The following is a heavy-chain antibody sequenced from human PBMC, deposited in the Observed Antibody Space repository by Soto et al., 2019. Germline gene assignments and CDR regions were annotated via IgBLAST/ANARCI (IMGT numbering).Heavy chain of an antibody. J-gene: IGHJ6*02. D-gene: IGHD2-15*01. CDR2: INHSGST. V-gene: IGHV4-34*01. CDR3: ARGRGNCSGGSCYSRKQNYYYGMDV. CDR1: GGSFSGYY. Sequence: SETLSLTCAVYGGSFSGYYWSWIRQPPGKGLEWIGEINHSGSTNYNPSLKSRVTISVDTSKNQFSLKLSSVTAADTAVYYCARGRGNCSGGSCYSRKQNYYYGMDVWGQGTTVTVSS.